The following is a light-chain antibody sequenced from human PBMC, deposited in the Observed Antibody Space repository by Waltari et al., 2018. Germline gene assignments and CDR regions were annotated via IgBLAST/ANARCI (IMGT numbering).Light chain of an antibody. J-gene: IGLJ3*02. CDR3: CSYAGSSSWV. CDR2: EVS. CDR1: SSDGGSYHL. Sequence: QSALTQPAPVSGSPGQSITISCTGTSSDGGSYHLVPWYHQHPGKPPKLLIYEVSKRPSGVSNRFSGSKSGNTASLTISGLQAEDEADYYCCSYAGSSSWVFGGGTKLTVL. V-gene: IGLV2-23*02.